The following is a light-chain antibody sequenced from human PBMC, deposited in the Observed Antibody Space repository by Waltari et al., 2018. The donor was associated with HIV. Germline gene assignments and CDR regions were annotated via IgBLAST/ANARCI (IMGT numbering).Light chain of an antibody. CDR2: WAS. V-gene: IGKV4-1*01. CDR1: QSLLFGSNNKNR. J-gene: IGKJ4*01. Sequence: DIVMTQSPDSLSVSLGERATINCKSSQSLLFGSNNKNRLAWYQQRPGQPPKLLISWASTRESGVPDRFSGSGSGTDFTLTINSLQAEDMAVYYCQQFSLSPPLTFGGGTKVEIK. CDR3: QQFSLSPPLT.